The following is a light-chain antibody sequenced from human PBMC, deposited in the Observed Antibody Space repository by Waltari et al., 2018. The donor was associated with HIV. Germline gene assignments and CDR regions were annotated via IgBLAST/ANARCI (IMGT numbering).Light chain of an antibody. J-gene: IGLJ3*02. Sequence: QSALTQPASVSGSPGQSITISCTGSSSDVGVYNYVSWYQQHPGKAPRLMIYDVSTRPSGVSDRFSGSRSGDTASLTISGLQAEDEADYYCESYTSTSVWVFGGGTRLTVL. V-gene: IGLV2-14*03. CDR1: SSDVGVYNY. CDR3: ESYTSTSVWV. CDR2: DVS.